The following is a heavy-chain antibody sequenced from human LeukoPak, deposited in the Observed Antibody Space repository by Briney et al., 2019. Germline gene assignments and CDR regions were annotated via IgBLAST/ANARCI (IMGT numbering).Heavy chain of an antibody. D-gene: IGHD4-17*01. CDR1: GGSISSGDYY. CDR2: IYYSGST. CDR3: ARVTTVTTANDAFDI. Sequence: PSETLSLTCTVSGGSISSGDYYWSWIRQPPGKGLEWIGYIYYSGSTYYNPSLKSRVTISVDTSKNQFSLKLSSVTAADTAVYYCARVTTVTTANDAFDIWGQGTMVTVSS. J-gene: IGHJ3*02. V-gene: IGHV4-30-4*01.